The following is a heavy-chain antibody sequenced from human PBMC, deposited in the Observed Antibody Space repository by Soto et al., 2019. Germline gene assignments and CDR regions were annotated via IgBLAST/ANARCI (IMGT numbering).Heavy chain of an antibody. CDR2: INAGNGNT. J-gene: IGHJ6*02. CDR3: ARWLTSEYYYGMDV. Sequence: ASVKVSCKASGYTFTSYAMHWVRQAPGQRLEWMGWINAGNGNTKYSQKFQGRVTITRDTSASTAYMELSSLRSEDTAVYYCARWLTSEYYYGMDVWGQGTTVTVSS. D-gene: IGHD3-10*01. CDR1: GYTFTSYA. V-gene: IGHV1-3*01.